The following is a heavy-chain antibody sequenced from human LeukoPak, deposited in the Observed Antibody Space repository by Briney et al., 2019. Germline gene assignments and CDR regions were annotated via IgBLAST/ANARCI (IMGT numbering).Heavy chain of an antibody. CDR1: GFTFSSYA. CDR3: AKDRYYYDSNGYLDY. D-gene: IGHD3-22*01. CDR2: ISGSGGST. V-gene: IGHV3-23*01. J-gene: IGHJ4*02. Sequence: GGSLRLSCAASGFTFSSYAMSWVRQAPGKGLEWVSAISGSGGSTYYADSVKGRFTISRDNSKNTLYLQMNSLRAEDTAVYYCAKDRYYYDSNGYLDYWGQGTLVTVSS.